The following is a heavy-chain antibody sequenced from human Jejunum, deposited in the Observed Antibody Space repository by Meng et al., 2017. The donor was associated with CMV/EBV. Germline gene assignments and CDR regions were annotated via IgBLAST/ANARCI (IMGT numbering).Heavy chain of an antibody. V-gene: IGHV1-2*02. D-gene: IGHD3-10*01. CDR2: INPNSGGT. CDR1: TFTSYG. CDR3: ARADQGTWFSYYNGMDA. J-gene: IGHJ6*02. Sequence: TFTSYGISWVRQAPGQGLEWMGWINPNSGGTNFAQKFQGRVTMTRDTSISTVYMEMGSLTSDDTAVFYCARADQGTWFSYYNGMDAWGQGTTVTVSS.